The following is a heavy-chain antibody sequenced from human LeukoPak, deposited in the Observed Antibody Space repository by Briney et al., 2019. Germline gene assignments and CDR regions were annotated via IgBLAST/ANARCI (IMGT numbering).Heavy chain of an antibody. Sequence: GASVKVSCKASGYTFTSYGISWVRQAPGQGLEWMGWITVYNGNANYAQNLQGRVTMTTDTSTSTAYMELRSLRSDDTAVYYCARDRSFGLYYFDYWGQGTLVTVSS. V-gene: IGHV1-18*01. D-gene: IGHD3-10*01. CDR2: ITVYNGNA. CDR3: ARDRSFGLYYFDY. J-gene: IGHJ4*02. CDR1: GYTFTSYG.